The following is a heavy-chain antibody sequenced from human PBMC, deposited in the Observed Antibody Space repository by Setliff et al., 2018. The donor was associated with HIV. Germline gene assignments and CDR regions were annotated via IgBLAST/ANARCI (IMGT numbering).Heavy chain of an antibody. CDR2: VYHSGST. CDR1: GYSISSGYH. V-gene: IGHV4-38-2*01. J-gene: IGHJ3*02. CDR3: ASRSVAGAFDI. D-gene: IGHD6-19*01. Sequence: SETLSLTCCVSGYSISSGYHWDWIRQPPGKGLEWIGSVYHSGSTNYNPSLKSRVTISVDTSKNHFSLRLRSVTAADTAVYYCASRSVAGAFDIWGQGTKVTVSS.